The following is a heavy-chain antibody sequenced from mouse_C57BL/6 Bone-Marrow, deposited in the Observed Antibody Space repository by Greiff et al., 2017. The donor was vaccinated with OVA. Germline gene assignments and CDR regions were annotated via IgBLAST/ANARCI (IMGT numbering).Heavy chain of an antibody. Sequence: EVKLVESGGGLVKPGGSLKLSCEASGFTFSDYGIHWVRQAPGKGLEWVANISSGSSTTYYAETVKGLFTITRDNATNTLFLQMTSLRSEDTALYYCARDKRFAVWGKGTLVTVSA. CDR2: ISSGSSTT. CDR3: ARDKRFAV. CDR1: GFTFSDYG. V-gene: IGHV5-17*01. J-gene: IGHJ3*01.